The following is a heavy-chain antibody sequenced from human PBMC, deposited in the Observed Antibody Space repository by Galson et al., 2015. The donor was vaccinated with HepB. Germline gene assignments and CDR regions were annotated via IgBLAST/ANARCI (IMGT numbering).Heavy chain of an antibody. CDR3: ARGAGSSGYSPFDH. D-gene: IGHD3-22*01. V-gene: IGHV1-2*06. CDR2: ISPNNGVT. J-gene: IGHJ5*02. Sequence: SVKVSCKASGYTFGGYSIHWVRQAPGQGLEWVGRISPNNGVTNYAQKFHDRVTMTSDTSINTAYMELSRLTSDDTAMYFCARGAGSSGYSPFDHWGQGTLVTVSS. CDR1: GYTFGGYS.